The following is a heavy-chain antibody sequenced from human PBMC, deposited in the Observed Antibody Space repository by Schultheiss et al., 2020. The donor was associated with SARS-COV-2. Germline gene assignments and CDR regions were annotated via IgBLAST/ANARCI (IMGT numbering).Heavy chain of an antibody. CDR2: IWYDGSNK. Sequence: LSLTCAVSGGSISSSNWWSWVRQPPGKGLEWVAVIWYDGSNKYYADSVKGRFTISRDNAKNSLYLQMNSLRAEDTAVYYCAREGDYGDYLNYYYYGMDVWGQGTTVTVSS. CDR1: GGSISSSNW. D-gene: IGHD4-17*01. V-gene: IGHV3-33*08. J-gene: IGHJ6*02. CDR3: AREGDYGDYLNYYYYGMDV.